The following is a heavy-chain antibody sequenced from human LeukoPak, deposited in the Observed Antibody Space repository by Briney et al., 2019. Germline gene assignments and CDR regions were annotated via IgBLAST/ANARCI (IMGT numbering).Heavy chain of an antibody. J-gene: IGHJ4*02. V-gene: IGHV1-18*01. CDR3: ARAVSGWYWGD. CDR2: ISAYNGNT. CDR1: GYTFTSYG. D-gene: IGHD6-19*01. Sequence: ASVKVSCKASGYTFTSYGISWVRQAPGQGLEWMGWISAYNGNTKYAQKFQGWVTMTRDTSISTACMELSRLRSDDTAVYYCARAVSGWYWGDWGQGTLVTVSS.